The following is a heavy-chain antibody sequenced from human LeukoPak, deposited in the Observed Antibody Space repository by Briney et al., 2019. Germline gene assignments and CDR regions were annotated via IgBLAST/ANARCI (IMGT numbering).Heavy chain of an antibody. CDR1: GGSTSGYY. J-gene: IGHJ4*02. CDR2: INYSGST. Sequence: SETLSLTCTVSGGSTSGYYWHWVRQPPGMGLEWIGYINYSGSTDYEPSFKSRVTISVDTSNNQFSLNLRSVTAADTAVYYCAREYSSFEYWGQGILVTVSS. V-gene: IGHV4-59*01. CDR3: AREYSSFEY. D-gene: IGHD3-22*01.